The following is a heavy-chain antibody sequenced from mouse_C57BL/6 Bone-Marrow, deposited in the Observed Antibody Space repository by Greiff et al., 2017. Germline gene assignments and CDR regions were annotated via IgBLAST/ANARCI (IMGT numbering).Heavy chain of an antibody. Sequence: DVMLVESGGGLVKPGGSLKLSCAASGFTFSDYGMHWVRQAPEKGLEWVAYISSGSSTIYYADTVKGRFTISRDNAKNTLFLQMTSLRSEDTAMYYCARIVTRAMDYWGQGTSVTVSS. V-gene: IGHV5-17*01. J-gene: IGHJ4*01. CDR2: ISSGSSTI. D-gene: IGHD2-5*01. CDR1: GFTFSDYG. CDR3: ARIVTRAMDY.